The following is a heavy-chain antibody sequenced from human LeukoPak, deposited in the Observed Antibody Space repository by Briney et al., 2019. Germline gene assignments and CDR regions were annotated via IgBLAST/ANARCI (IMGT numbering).Heavy chain of an antibody. CDR1: GFTFSSYG. D-gene: IGHD4-17*01. CDR3: AKELYGEGGELDY. J-gene: IGHJ4*02. CDR2: IWYDGSNK. Sequence: GGSLRLSCAASGFTFSSYGMHWVRQAPGKGLEWVAVIWYDGSNKYYADSVKGRFTISRDNSKNTLYLQMNSLRAEDTAVYYCAKELYGEGGELDYWGQGTPVTVSP. V-gene: IGHV3-33*06.